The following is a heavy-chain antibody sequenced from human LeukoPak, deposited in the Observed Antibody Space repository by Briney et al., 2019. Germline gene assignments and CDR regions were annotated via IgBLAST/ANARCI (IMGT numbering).Heavy chain of an antibody. Sequence: PGRSLGLSCAASGFTFDDCAMHWVRQAPGKGLEWVSGISWNSGSIGYADSVKGRFTISRDNAKNSLYLQMNSLRAEDTALYYCAKDPSPLVGAIDYWGQGTLVTVSS. CDR2: ISWNSGSI. D-gene: IGHD1-26*01. V-gene: IGHV3-9*01. CDR1: GFTFDDCA. CDR3: AKDPSPLVGAIDY. J-gene: IGHJ4*02.